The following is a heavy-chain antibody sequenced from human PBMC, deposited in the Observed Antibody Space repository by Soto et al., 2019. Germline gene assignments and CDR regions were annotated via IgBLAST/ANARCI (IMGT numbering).Heavy chain of an antibody. Sequence: ASVKVSCKASGYTFTSYGISWVRQAPGQGLEWMGWISAYNGNTNYAQKLQGRVTMTTDTSTSTAYMELRNLRSDDTAVYYCARCYYDLPDYYYYMDVWGKGTTVTVSS. CDR2: ISAYNGNT. D-gene: IGHD3-3*01. CDR3: ARCYYDLPDYYYYMDV. J-gene: IGHJ6*03. CDR1: GYTFTSYG. V-gene: IGHV1-18*01.